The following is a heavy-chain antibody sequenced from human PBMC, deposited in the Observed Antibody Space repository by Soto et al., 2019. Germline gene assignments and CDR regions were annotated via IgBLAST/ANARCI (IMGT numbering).Heavy chain of an antibody. V-gene: IGHV4-59*08. CDR3: GASLSGSGVFDL. D-gene: IGHD3-10*01. Sequence: SETLSLTCTVSGGSISRYYWNWIRQPPGKGLEWIGFVYYSGSTDYNPSLKSRVSILLDTSRNHFSLRLSSVTAADTAMYYCGASLSGSGVFDLWGQGTMVPVSS. CDR2: VYYSGST. J-gene: IGHJ3*01. CDR1: GGSISRYY.